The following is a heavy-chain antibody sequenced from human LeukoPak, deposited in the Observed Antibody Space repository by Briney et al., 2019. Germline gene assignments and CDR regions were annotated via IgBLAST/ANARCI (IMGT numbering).Heavy chain of an antibody. CDR3: ARARGSIAARRGNWFDP. CDR2: MNPNSGNT. CDR1: GYTFTSYD. J-gene: IGHJ5*02. D-gene: IGHD6-6*01. V-gene: IGHV1-8*01. Sequence: ASVMVSCKASGYTFTSYDINWVRQATGQGLEWMGWMNPNSGNTGYAQKFQGRVTMTRNTSISTAYMELSSLRSEDTAVYYCARARGSIAARRGNWFDPWGQGTLVTVSS.